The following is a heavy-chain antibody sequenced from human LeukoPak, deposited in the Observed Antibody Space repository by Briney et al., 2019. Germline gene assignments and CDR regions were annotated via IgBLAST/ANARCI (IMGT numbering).Heavy chain of an antibody. Sequence: GGSLRLSCAASGFTFSTYAVNWVRQAPGKGLEWVSTISGSGDSTYYADSVKGRFTISRDNSKNTLYLQMNSLRAEDTAVYYCAKELFVCSGGSCYSSYYGMDVWGQGTTVTVSS. V-gene: IGHV3-23*01. D-gene: IGHD2-15*01. J-gene: IGHJ6*02. CDR1: GFTFSTYA. CDR2: ISGSGDST. CDR3: AKELFVCSGGSCYSSYYGMDV.